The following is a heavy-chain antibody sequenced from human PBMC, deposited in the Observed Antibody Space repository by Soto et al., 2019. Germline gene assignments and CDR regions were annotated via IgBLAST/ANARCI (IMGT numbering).Heavy chain of an antibody. D-gene: IGHD2-15*01. CDR3: ARDRFGGSAFDS. J-gene: IGHJ3*02. Sequence: QVQLVQSGAEVKKPGSSVKVSCKGSGGTFSSYAISWVRQAPGQGLEWMGGSIPIFGTANYAQKFQGRVTISADEFTSTAYMELSSLRSEDTAVYYCARDRFGGSAFDSWGQGTMVTVSS. CDR2: SIPIFGTA. V-gene: IGHV1-69*01. CDR1: GGTFSSYA.